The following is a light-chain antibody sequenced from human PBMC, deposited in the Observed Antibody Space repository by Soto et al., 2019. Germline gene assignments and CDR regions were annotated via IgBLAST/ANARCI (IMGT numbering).Light chain of an antibody. CDR1: QSVSTN. V-gene: IGKV3D-15*01. CDR2: GAS. CDR3: QQYGSSSWT. Sequence: VMTQSPATLCVSPWENASSSCRASQSVSTNLAWYQQKPGQAPRLLIHGASTRATGIPARFSGSGSGTEFTLTIGSLQSEDFAVYYCQQYGSSSWTFGQGTKVDI. J-gene: IGKJ1*01.